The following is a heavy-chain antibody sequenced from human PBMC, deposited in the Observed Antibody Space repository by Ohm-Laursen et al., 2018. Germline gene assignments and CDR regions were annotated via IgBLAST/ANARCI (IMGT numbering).Heavy chain of an antibody. CDR2: IRDSDGFT. D-gene: IGHD6-19*01. CDR1: GFTFSNTW. V-gene: IGHV3-23*01. CDR3: AKGGSSGQPYF. J-gene: IGHJ1*01. Sequence: SLRLSCAASGFTFSNTWMSWVRQAPGKGLEWVSAIRDSDGFTNYAGSVKGRFTISRDNSKNTLYLQMNSLRVEDTAIYYCAKGGSSGQPYFWGQGTLVTVSS.